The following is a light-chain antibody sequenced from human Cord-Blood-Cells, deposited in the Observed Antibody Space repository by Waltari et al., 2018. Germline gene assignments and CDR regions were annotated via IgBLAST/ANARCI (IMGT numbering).Light chain of an antibody. Sequence: DIQMTKSPSYLSASVGDRVTITCRASQSISSYLNWFQQKPGNAPKLLIYAASSLQSGVPSRFSGCGSGTDFTLTISSLQPEDFATYYCQQSYSTPYTFDQGTKLEIK. CDR2: AAS. CDR1: QSISSY. V-gene: IGKV1-39*01. J-gene: IGKJ2*01. CDR3: QQSYSTPYT.